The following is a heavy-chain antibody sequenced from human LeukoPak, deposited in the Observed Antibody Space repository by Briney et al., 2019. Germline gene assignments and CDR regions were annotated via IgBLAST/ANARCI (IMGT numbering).Heavy chain of an antibody. CDR3: AKTRYSYGYYFDY. V-gene: IGHV3-30*02. CDR2: IRYDGSNK. J-gene: IGHJ4*02. D-gene: IGHD5-18*01. Sequence: RQAPXXXLEWVAFIRYDGSNKYYADSVKGRFTISRDNSKNTLYLQMNSLRAEDTAVYYCAKTRYSYGYYFDYWGQGTLVTVPS.